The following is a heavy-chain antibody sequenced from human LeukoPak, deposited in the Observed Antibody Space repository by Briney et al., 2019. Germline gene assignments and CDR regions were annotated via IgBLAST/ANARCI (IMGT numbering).Heavy chain of an antibody. CDR2: ISVSDGT. CDR3: AKGGISAAGAIDY. J-gene: IGHJ4*02. V-gene: IGHV3-23*01. D-gene: IGHD6-13*01. CDR1: GFTFSNFA. Sequence: PGGSLRLSCAAPGFTFSNFAMTWVRQAPGKGLEWVSSISVSDGTNYADSVQGRFTISRDNSKNTVYLQMNSLRAEDTAVYYCAKGGISAAGAIDYWGQGTLVTVSS.